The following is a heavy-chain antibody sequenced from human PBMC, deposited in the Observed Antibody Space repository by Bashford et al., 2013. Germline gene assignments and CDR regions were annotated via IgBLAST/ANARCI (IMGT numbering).Heavy chain of an antibody. CDR1: GGSFSGYY. CDR2: INHSGST. Sequence: SETLSLTCAVYGGSFSGYYWSWIRQPPGKGLEWIGEINHSGSTNYNPSLKSRVTISVDTSKNQFSLKLSSVTAADTAVYYCARGGXDYYFDYVGPGNPGHRLL. CDR3: ARGGXDYYFDY. J-gene: IGHJ4*02. V-gene: IGHV4-34*01.